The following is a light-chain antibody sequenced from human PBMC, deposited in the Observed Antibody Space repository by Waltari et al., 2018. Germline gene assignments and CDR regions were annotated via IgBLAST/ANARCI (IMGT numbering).Light chain of an antibody. Sequence: DIQLTQSPSSLSASVADRVTITCRASQGITNYLAWYQHKPGKVPKLLIYDASTLQSGVPSRFSGSGSGTDFTLTISSLQPEDVATYYCQKYDSAPRTFGQGTKVEIK. J-gene: IGKJ1*01. CDR2: DAS. CDR3: QKYDSAPRT. CDR1: QGITNY. V-gene: IGKV1-27*01.